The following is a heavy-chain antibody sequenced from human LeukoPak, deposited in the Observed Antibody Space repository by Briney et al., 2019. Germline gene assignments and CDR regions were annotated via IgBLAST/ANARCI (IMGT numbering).Heavy chain of an antibody. CDR2: ISSSSSYI. CDR3: ARDDSSSDNWFDP. CDR1: GFTFSSYS. Sequence: GGSLRLSCAASGFTFSSYSMNWVRQAPGKGLEWVSSISSSSSYIYYADSVKGRFTTSRDNAKNSLYLQMNSLRAEDTAVYYCARDDSSSDNWFDPWGQGTLVTVSS. D-gene: IGHD6-13*01. V-gene: IGHV3-21*01. J-gene: IGHJ5*02.